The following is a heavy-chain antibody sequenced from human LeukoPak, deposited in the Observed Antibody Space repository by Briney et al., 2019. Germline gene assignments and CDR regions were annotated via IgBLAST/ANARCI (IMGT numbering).Heavy chain of an antibody. D-gene: IGHD3-22*01. Sequence: SETLSLTCTVSGGSISSYYWSWIRQPPGKGLEWIGYIYYSGSTNYNPSPKSRVTISVDTSKNQFSLKLSSVTAADTAVYYCARVGEYYYDSSGFSNWFDPWGQGTLVTVSS. J-gene: IGHJ5*02. CDR3: ARVGEYYYDSSGFSNWFDP. CDR2: IYYSGST. CDR1: GGSISSYY. V-gene: IGHV4-59*08.